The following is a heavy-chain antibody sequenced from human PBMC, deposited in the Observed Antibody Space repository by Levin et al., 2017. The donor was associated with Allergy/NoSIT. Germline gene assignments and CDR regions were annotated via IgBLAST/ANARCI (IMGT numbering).Heavy chain of an antibody. CDR2: INPSGGST. Sequence: GESLEISCKASGYTFTSYYMHWVRQAPGQGLEWMGIINPSGGSTSYAQKFQGRVTMTRDTSTSTVYMELSSLRSEDTAVYYCARGEYDFWSFHLDYWGQGTLVTVSS. V-gene: IGHV1-46*01. CDR1: GYTFTSYY. D-gene: IGHD3-3*01. CDR3: ARGEYDFWSFHLDY. J-gene: IGHJ4*02.